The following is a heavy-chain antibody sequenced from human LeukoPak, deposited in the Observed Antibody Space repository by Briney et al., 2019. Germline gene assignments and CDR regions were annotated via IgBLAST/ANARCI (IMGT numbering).Heavy chain of an antibody. D-gene: IGHD6-13*01. CDR1: GFTFGDYA. J-gene: IGHJ6*02. Sequence: GGSLRLSCTASGFTFGDYAMSWFRQAPGKGLEWVGFIRSKAYSGTIEYAASVKGRFTISRDGSKSIAFLQMNSLKTEDTAVYYCTTKYDSSSWYFYGMDVWGQGTTVTVS. CDR3: TTKYDSSSWYFYGMDV. CDR2: IRSKAYSGTI. V-gene: IGHV3-49*01.